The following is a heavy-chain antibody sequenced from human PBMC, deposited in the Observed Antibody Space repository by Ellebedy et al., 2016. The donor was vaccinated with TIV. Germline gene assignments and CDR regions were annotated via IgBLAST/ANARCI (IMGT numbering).Heavy chain of an antibody. CDR1: GFTFSSYA. J-gene: IGHJ6*02. V-gene: IGHV3-23*01. D-gene: IGHD6-25*01. CDR2: ISGSGGST. CDR3: ARTRRAAGPKDYGMDV. Sequence: GGSLRLSXAASGFTFSSYAMSWVRQAPGKGLEWVSAISGSGGSTYYADSVKGRFTISRDNSKNTLYLQMNSLRAEDTAVYYCARTRRAAGPKDYGMDVWGQGTTVTVSS.